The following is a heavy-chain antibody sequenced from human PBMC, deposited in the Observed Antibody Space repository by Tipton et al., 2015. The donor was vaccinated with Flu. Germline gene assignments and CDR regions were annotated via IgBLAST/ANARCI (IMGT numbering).Heavy chain of an antibody. J-gene: IGHJ4*02. V-gene: IGHV6-1*01. Sequence: GLVKPSQTLSLTCAISGDSVSSNSAAWHWIRQSSSRGLEWLGRTYYRSKWYNDYAVSVKSRISINPDTSKNQFSLKLRSVTAADTAVYYCASVAARGAGYWGQGTLVTVSS. D-gene: IGHD6-6*01. CDR2: TYYRSKWYN. CDR1: GDSVSSNSAA. CDR3: ASVAARGAGY.